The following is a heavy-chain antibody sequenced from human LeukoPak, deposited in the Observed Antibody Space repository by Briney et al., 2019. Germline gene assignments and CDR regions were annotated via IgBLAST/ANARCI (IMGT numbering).Heavy chain of an antibody. D-gene: IGHD1-26*01. CDR1: GFTFSSYG. CDR2: ISYDGSNK. CDR3: AKDPSGSYLRGYFDY. J-gene: IGHJ4*02. V-gene: IGHV3-30*18. Sequence: PGGSLRLSCAAPGFTFSSYGMHWVRQAPGKGLEWVAVISYDGSNKYYADSVKGRFTISRDNSKNTLYLQMNSLRAEDTAVYYCAKDPSGSYLRGYFDYWGQGTLVTVSS.